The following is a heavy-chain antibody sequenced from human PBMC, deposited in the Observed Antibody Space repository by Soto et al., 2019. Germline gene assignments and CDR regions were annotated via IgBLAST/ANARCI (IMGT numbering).Heavy chain of an antibody. CDR3: ARGDCVGGTSYSLAGSFYYDMDV. V-gene: IGHV3-74*01. D-gene: IGHD2-15*01. J-gene: IGHJ6*03. CDR1: GFTFGNYW. Sequence: EVQLVESGGGLVQPGGSLRLSCAASGFTFGNYWMYWVRQAPGKGLVWVSRINSDGSVSSYADSVKGRLTISRDNVKNTLFRQLDSLRVDDKAVYYCARGDCVGGTSYSLAGSFYYDMDVWSKGTTVTVFS. CDR2: INSDGSVS.